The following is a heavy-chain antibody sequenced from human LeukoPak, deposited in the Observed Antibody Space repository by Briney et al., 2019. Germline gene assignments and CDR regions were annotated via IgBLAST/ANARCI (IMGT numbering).Heavy chain of an antibody. Sequence: GASVKISCKASGYTFTGYYMHWVRQAPGQGLEWMGRINPNSGGTNYAQKFQGRVTMTRDTSVSTAYMELSRLRSVYTAVYYCARNVQTNYYDSSGYYDYWGQGTLVTVSS. CDR1: GYTFTGYY. D-gene: IGHD3-22*01. J-gene: IGHJ4*02. CDR3: ARNVQTNYYDSSGYYDY. CDR2: INPNSGGT. V-gene: IGHV1-2*06.